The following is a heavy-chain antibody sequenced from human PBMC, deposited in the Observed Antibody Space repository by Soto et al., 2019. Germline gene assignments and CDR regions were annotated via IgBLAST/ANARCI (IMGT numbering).Heavy chain of an antibody. V-gene: IGHV4-39*01. J-gene: IGHJ4*02. CDR1: GGSISSSSYY. CDR2: IYYSGST. Sequence: SETLSLTCTVSGGSISSSSYYWGWIRQPPGKGLEWIGSIYYSGSTYYNPSLKSRVTISVDTSKNQFSLKLSSVTAADTAVYYSARHMRYYASGSYYNAGHWGQGTLVTVSS. D-gene: IGHD3-10*01. CDR3: ARHMRYYASGSYYNAGH.